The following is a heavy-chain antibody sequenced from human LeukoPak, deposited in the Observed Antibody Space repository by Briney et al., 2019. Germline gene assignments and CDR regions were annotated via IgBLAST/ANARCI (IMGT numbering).Heavy chain of an antibody. D-gene: IGHD1-26*01. CDR2: ISAYNGNT. CDR1: GYTFTSYG. Sequence: ASVKVSCKASGYTFTSYGISWVRQAPGQGLEWMGWISAYNGNTNYAQKVQGRITMTTDTSTSTAYMELRSLRSDDTAVYYCARDPQQLVGATGGGFNFWGQGTLVTVSS. V-gene: IGHV1-18*01. J-gene: IGHJ4*02. CDR3: ARDPQQLVGATGGGFNF.